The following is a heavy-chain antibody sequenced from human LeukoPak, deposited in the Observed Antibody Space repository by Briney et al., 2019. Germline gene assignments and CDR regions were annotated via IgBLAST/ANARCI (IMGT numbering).Heavy chain of an antibody. CDR3: ARERDVVTTRWFDP. CDR2: IYHSGST. D-gene: IGHD2-21*02. Sequence: SQTLSLTCSVSGDSISSRDYYWSWIRQPPGKGLEWIGYIYHSGSTYYNPSLKSRVTISVDRSKNQFSLKLSSVTAADTAVYYCARERDVVTTRWFDPWGQGTLVTVSS. CDR1: GDSISSRDYY. V-gene: IGHV4-30-2*01. J-gene: IGHJ5*02.